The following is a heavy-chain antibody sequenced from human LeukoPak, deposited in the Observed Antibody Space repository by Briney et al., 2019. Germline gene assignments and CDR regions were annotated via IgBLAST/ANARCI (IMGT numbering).Heavy chain of an antibody. D-gene: IGHD3-16*02. V-gene: IGHV4-61*01. Sequence: SETLSLTCTVSGGSVSSGSYYWSWIRQPPGKGLEWIGYIYHNGNTYYSPSLKSRVTISVDRSKNQLSLKLSSVTAADTAMYYCARSHDHLWGNYPDYWGQGTLVTVSS. J-gene: IGHJ4*02. CDR3: ARSHDHLWGNYPDY. CDR2: IYHNGNT. CDR1: GGSVSSGSYY.